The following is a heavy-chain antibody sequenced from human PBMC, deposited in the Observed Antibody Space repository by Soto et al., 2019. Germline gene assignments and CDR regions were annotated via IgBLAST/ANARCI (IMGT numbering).Heavy chain of an antibody. D-gene: IGHD5-18*01. CDR1: GGPFSDFH. J-gene: IGHJ4*02. V-gene: IGHV4-34*12. Sequence: SETLSLTCAIYGGPFSDFHWTWVRQSPGKGLEWIGEIIHGGATYYNPSLKSRVTISVDTSKNQFSLKLSSVTAADTAVYYCARASSHGYFGYFPHYWGQGTLVTVSS. CDR3: ARASSHGYFGYFPHY. CDR2: IIHGGAT.